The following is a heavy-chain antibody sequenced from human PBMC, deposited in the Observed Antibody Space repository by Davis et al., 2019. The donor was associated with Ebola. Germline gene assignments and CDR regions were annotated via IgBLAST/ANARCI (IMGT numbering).Heavy chain of an antibody. J-gene: IGHJ4*02. CDR2: ISEGGSEK. Sequence: GGSLRLSCAASGFTFSNYWMSWVRQAPEKGLEWVGSISEGGSEKLYVDSVKGRFTISRDNARDSLYLQLNSLRAEDTAVYYCARASHYARDYWGQGILVTVSS. D-gene: IGHD3-16*01. CDR3: ARASHYARDY. CDR1: GFTFSNYW. V-gene: IGHV3-7*01.